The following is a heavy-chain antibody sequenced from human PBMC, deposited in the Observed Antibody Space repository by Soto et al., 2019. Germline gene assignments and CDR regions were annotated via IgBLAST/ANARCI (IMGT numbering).Heavy chain of an antibody. Sequence: EVQLVESGGGLVQPGGSLRLSCAASGFTFSSYWMSWVRQAPGKGLEWVANIKQDGSEKYYVDSVKGRFTISRDNAKNSLYLQMNSLRAEDTAVYYCARVKWKLLSSYFDYWGQGTLVTVSS. J-gene: IGHJ4*02. CDR2: IKQDGSEK. D-gene: IGHD1-26*01. CDR1: GFTFSSYW. CDR3: ARVKWKLLSSYFDY. V-gene: IGHV3-7*01.